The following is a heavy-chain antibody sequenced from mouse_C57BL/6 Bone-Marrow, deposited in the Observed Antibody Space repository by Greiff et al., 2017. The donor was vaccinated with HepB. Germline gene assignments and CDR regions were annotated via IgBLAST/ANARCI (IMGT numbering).Heavy chain of an antibody. CDR3: THSAMDY. CDR2: IDPENGDT. V-gene: IGHV14-4*01. CDR1: GFNIKDDY. D-gene: IGHD3-1*01. J-gene: IGHJ4*01. Sequence: VHVKQSGAELVRPGASVKLSCTASGFNIKDDYMHWVKQRPEQGLEWIGWIDPENGDTEYASKFQGKATITADTSSNTAYLQLSSLTSEDTAVYYCTHSAMDYWGQGTSVTVSS.